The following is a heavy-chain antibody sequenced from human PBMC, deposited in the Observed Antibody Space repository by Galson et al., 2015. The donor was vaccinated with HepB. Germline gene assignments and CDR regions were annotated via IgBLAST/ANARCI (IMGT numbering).Heavy chain of an antibody. J-gene: IGHJ3*02. CDR3: ARSPPCTDCTVGGTQPQGCDLDM. Sequence: LRLSCAASGFNLGSYSMHWLRQAPGKGLEWVSSISPNSYYIKYADSVKGRFTISRDNADNSLSLQMNSLRGEDTAVFYCARSPPCTDCTVGGTQPQGCDLDMWGQGTRVTVSS. CDR2: ISPNSYYI. V-gene: IGHV3-21*01. D-gene: IGHD1-26*01. CDR1: GFNLGSYS.